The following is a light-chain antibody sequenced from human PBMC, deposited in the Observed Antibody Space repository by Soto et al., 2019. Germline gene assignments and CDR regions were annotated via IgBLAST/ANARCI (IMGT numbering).Light chain of an antibody. CDR1: QSIRSSY. Sequence: IVLTQSPGTLSLSPGESATLSCRASQSIRSSYVAWYQQKPGQAPRLLIYAASARATGLPDRFSGSGSGTVFTLTISRLEPEDFAMYYCHCQDFGNSAVYSFGHGTKLEI. J-gene: IGKJ2*01. V-gene: IGKV3-20*01. CDR2: AAS. CDR3: HCQDFGNSAVYS.